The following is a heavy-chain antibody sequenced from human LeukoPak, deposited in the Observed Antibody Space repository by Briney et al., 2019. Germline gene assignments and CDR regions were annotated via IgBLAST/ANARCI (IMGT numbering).Heavy chain of an antibody. D-gene: IGHD6-19*01. J-gene: IGHJ3*02. CDR1: GFTFIIYG. CDR3: AKDLRGIAVAGTHAFDI. CDR2: ISGIGGST. V-gene: IGHV3-23*01. Sequence: GRSLRLSCAASGFTFIIYGMSWVRQAPGKGLEWVSAISGIGGSTYYADSVKGRFTISRDNSKNTLYLQMNRVRAEDTAVYYCAKDLRGIAVAGTHAFDIWGQGTMVTVSS.